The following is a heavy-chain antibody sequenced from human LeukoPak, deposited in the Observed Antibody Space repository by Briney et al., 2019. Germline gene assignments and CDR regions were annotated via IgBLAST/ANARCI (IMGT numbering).Heavy chain of an antibody. CDR3: ARAYSERYGLGYYYMDV. V-gene: IGHV3-21*01. D-gene: IGHD1-26*01. CDR2: ISASSSYI. CDR1: GFTFSTYS. J-gene: IGHJ6*03. Sequence: GGSLRLSCAASGFTFSTYSMNWVRQAPGKGLEWVSSISASSSYIYYADSVKGRFTISRDNAKKSVYLQMNSLRVEDTAVYYCARAYSERYGLGYYYMDVWGKGTTVTISS.